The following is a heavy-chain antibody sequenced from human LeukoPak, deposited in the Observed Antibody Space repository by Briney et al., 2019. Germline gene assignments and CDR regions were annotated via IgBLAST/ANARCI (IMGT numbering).Heavy chain of an antibody. D-gene: IGHD3-10*01. CDR2: ISAYNGNT. CDR1: GYTFTSYG. J-gene: IGHJ4*02. V-gene: IGHV1-18*01. Sequence: ASVKVSCKASGYTFTSYGISWVRQAPGQGLEWMGWISAYNGNTNYAQKLQGRVTMTTDTSTSTAYMELRSLRSDDTAVYYCARDAPLPWFGELLPDLIFDYWGQGTLVTVSS. CDR3: ARDAPLPWFGELLPDLIFDY.